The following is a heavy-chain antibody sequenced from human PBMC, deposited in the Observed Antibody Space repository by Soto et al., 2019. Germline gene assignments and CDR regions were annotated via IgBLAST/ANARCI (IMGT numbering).Heavy chain of an antibody. D-gene: IGHD3-3*01. CDR2: IIPMFGTP. CDR1: GDSFTSYP. J-gene: IGHJ4*02. CDR3: ARNGVAGMDF. Sequence: GASVKVSCKASGDSFTSYPISWVRQAPGQGLEWMGGIIPMFGTPNYAQKFQGRLTINADKSTSTAYMELSGLRSEDTAVYYCARNGVAGMDFWGQGTLVTVSS. V-gene: IGHV1-69*06.